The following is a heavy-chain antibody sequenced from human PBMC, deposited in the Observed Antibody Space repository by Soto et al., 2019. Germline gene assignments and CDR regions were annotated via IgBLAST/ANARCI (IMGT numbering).Heavy chain of an antibody. CDR2: IYWDDDK. CDR3: VQSRCGGDCLQSYSSHSYYGLDV. CDR1: GLPLSTPGLA. V-gene: IGHV2-5*02. J-gene: IGHJ6*02. D-gene: IGHD2-21*02. Sequence: SAPTLVNPTQTLTLTCTFSGLPLSTPGLALRCLRQPPGKALEWLALIYWDDDKRYNPSLNSRLTITKDTSKNQVVLAMTNMDPVDTATFYCVQSRCGGDCLQSYSSHSYYGLDVWGQGT.